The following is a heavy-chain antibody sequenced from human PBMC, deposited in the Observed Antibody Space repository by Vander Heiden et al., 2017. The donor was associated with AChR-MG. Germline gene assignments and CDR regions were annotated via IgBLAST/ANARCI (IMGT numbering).Heavy chain of an antibody. D-gene: IGHD5-12*01. V-gene: IGHV3-9*01. CDR1: GFTFDDYA. CDR2: ISWNSGSI. CDR3: AKDVGDSGYDLGGPDY. Sequence: EVQLVESGGGLVQPGRSLRLSCAASGFTFDDYAMHWVRQAPGKGLEWVSGISWNSGSIGYADSVKGRFTISRDNAKNSLYLQMNSLRAEDTALYYCAKDVGDSGYDLGGPDYWGQGTLVTVSS. J-gene: IGHJ4*02.